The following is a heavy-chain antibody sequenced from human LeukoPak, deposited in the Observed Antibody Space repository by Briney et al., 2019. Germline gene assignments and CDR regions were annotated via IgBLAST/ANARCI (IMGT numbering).Heavy chain of an antibody. CDR1: GFTFSASG. CDR3: GVRIGNGYYEF. Sequence: PGGSLRLSCAVSGFTFSASGMHWVRQAPGKGLEWVSAITSSGDITYYADSVKGRFTISRDNSKNTLYLQMNSLRVEDTAVYFCGVRIGNGYYEFWGQGALVTVSS. D-gene: IGHD3-3*01. V-gene: IGHV3-23*01. CDR2: ITSSGDIT. J-gene: IGHJ4*02.